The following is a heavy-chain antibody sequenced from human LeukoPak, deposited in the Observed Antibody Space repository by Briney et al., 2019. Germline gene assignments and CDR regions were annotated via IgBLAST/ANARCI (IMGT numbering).Heavy chain of an antibody. CDR3: ARIRIIEGSGWHFDY. J-gene: IGHJ4*02. V-gene: IGHV2-70*11. D-gene: IGHD6-19*01. CDR1: GFSLSTSGIC. Sequence: SGPTLVNPTQTLTLTCTFSGFSLSTSGICVSWIRQTPGKALEWLARIDWDDDKYYITSLKTRLTISKDTSKNQVVLTMTNMDPLDTATYYCARIRIIEGSGWHFDYWGQGTLVTVSS. CDR2: IDWDDDK.